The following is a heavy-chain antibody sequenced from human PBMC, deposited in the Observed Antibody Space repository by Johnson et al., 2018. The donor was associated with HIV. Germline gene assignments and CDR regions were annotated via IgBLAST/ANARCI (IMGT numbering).Heavy chain of an antibody. Sequence: QVQLVESGGGVVQPGGSLRLSCTASGFTCSNYGMHWVRQAPGKGLEWVAFIRYEGGNKYYAKIVKGGFTISRDNSKNTVYLQMNSLRPDDTAVYYCAKDGLRLGVVSAFDIWGQGVMVTVSS. J-gene: IGHJ3*02. CDR1: GFTCSNYG. V-gene: IGHV3-30*02. CDR3: AKDGLRLGVVSAFDI. D-gene: IGHD3-3*01. CDR2: IRYEGGNK.